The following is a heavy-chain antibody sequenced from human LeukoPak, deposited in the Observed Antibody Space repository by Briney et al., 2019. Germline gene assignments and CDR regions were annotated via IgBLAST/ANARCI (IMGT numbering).Heavy chain of an antibody. J-gene: IGHJ6*03. V-gene: IGHV1-24*01. CDR1: GYTLTELS. D-gene: IGHD3-10*01. Sequence: ASVKVSCKVSGYTLTELSMHWVRQAPGKGLEWMGGFDPEDGETIYAQKFQGRVTMTEDTSTDTAYMELSSLRSEDTAVYYCATVVRGVISHYYYYYMDVWGKGTTVTVSS. CDR2: FDPEDGET. CDR3: ATVVRGVISHYYYYYMDV.